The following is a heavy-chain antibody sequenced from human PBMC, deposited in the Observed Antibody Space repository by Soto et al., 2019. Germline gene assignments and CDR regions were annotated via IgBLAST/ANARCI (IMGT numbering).Heavy chain of an antibody. J-gene: IGHJ4*01. CDR2: ISGSGGTT. V-gene: IGHV3-23*01. CDR1: GFTFSTYA. D-gene: IGHD4-17*01. CDR3: AKGGTTVVTDFDY. Sequence: GGSLRLSCAASGFTFSTYAMSWVRQAQGKGLEWVSGISGSGGTTYYADSVKGRFTISRDKSKNTLFLQMNSLRVEDTALYYCAKGGTTVVTDFDYWGHGALVTVSS.